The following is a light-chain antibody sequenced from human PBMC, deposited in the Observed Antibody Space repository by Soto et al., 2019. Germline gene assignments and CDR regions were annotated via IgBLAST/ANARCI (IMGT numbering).Light chain of an antibody. V-gene: IGKV3-11*01. CDR3: QHCDTYWA. CDR1: QSVSSY. Sequence: EIVLTQSPATLSLSPGERATLSCRASQSVSSYLAWYQQKPGQAPRLLIYDASTLETGVPSRFSGGGSGTEFTLTISNLQADDFATYYCQHCDTYWAFGPGTRVEVE. CDR2: DAS. J-gene: IGKJ1*01.